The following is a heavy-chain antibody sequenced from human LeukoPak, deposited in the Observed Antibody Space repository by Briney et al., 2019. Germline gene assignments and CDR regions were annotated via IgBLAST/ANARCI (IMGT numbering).Heavy chain of an antibody. CDR3: ARNNYYDSSGPIGF. Sequence: GGSLRLSCAASGFTVSSNYMSWVRQAPGKGLEWVSVIYSGGSTYYADSVKGRFTISRDNSKNTLYLQMNSLRAEDTAVYYCARNNYYDSSGPIGFWGQGTLVTVSS. D-gene: IGHD3-22*01. V-gene: IGHV3-53*01. CDR1: GFTVSSNY. CDR2: IYSGGST. J-gene: IGHJ4*02.